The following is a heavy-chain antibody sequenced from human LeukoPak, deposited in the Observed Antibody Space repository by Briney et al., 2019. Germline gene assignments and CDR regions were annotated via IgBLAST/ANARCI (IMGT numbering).Heavy chain of an antibody. CDR1: GFTFDDYA. CDR3: AKGMAKGGATYFDY. J-gene: IGHJ4*01. D-gene: IGHD1-26*01. Sequence: GRSLRLSSAASGFTFDDYAMHWVRQAPGKGLEWVSGISWNSGSICYADSVKGRFTISRDNAKNSLYLQMNSLRAEDTALYYWAKGMAKGGATYFDYLGHGTLVTVSS. V-gene: IGHV3-9*01. CDR2: ISWNSGSI.